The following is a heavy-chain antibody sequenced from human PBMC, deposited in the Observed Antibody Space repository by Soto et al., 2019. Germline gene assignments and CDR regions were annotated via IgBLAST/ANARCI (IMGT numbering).Heavy chain of an antibody. CDR2: IYYSGST. CDR3: ARPGGSGWFYFDS. V-gene: IGHV4-59*08. D-gene: IGHD6-13*01. Sequence: PSGTLSLTCTVSGGSISSYYWSWIRQPPGKGLEWIGYIYYSGSTNYNPSLKSRVTISVDTSKNHFSLKLTSVTAADTAVYYCARPGGSGWFYFDSWGQGSQVT. J-gene: IGHJ4*02. CDR1: GGSISSYY.